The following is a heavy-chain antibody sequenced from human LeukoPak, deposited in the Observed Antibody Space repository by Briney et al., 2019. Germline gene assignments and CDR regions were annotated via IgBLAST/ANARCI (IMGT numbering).Heavy chain of an antibody. Sequence: PGGPLRLSCAASGFIVSSYGMRWVRHAPGKGLEWVAVIWYDGSNKYYADSVKGRFSISRDNSKNTLYLQMNSLRAEDTAVYYCARWVGAAGFDYWGQGTLVTVSS. J-gene: IGHJ4*01. CDR3: ARWVGAAGFDY. V-gene: IGHV3-33*01. D-gene: IGHD2-15*01. CDR2: IWYDGSNK. CDR1: GFIVSSYG.